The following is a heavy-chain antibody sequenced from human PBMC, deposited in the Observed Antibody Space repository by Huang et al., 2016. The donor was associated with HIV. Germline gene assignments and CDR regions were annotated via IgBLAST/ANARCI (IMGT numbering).Heavy chain of an antibody. CDR1: GVSTRTYF. V-gene: IGHV4-4*07. CDR2: MHQSGAT. J-gene: IGHJ3*02. Sequence: QVHLQESGPGLVKPSETLSLICTVSGVSTRTYFWRWIRQPAGKGPACMERMHQSGATKSKPSRRSRVTMSVDTAKNQLSLRLTSVTAADTAVYYCAREDRNAFDIWGQGIMVIVSS. CDR3: AREDRNAFDI.